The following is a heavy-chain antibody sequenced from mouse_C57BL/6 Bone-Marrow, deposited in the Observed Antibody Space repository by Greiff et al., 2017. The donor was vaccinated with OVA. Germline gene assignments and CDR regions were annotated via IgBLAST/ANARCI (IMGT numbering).Heavy chain of an antibody. V-gene: IGHV8-12*01. CDR1: GFSLSTSGMG. J-gene: IGHJ3*01. Sequence: VTLKESGPGILQSSQTLSLTCSFSGFSLSTSGMGVSWIRQPSGKGLEWLAHIYWDDDKRYYPSLKRRLTISKDTSRNQVFLKITSVDTADTATDYCAHPADGSSPWFAYWGKGTLVTVSA. CDR3: AHPADGSSPWFAY. CDR2: IYWDDDK. D-gene: IGHD1-1*01.